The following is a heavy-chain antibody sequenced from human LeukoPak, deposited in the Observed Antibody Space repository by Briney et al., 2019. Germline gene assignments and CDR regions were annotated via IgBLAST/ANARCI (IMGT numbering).Heavy chain of an antibody. CDR1: GYTFTSYA. V-gene: IGHV1-3*01. CDR2: INAGNGNT. CDR3: AITMTTVTTGLGYFQH. D-gene: IGHD4-17*01. J-gene: IGHJ1*01. Sequence: ASVAVSCKASGYTFTSYAMRWVRQAPGQRLEWMGWINAGNGNTKYSQKFQGRVTITRDTSASTAYMELSSLRSEDTAVYYCAITMTTVTTGLGYFQHWGQGTPVTVSS.